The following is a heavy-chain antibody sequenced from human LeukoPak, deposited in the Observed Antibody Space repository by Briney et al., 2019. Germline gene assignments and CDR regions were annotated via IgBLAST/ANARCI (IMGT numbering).Heavy chain of an antibody. D-gene: IGHD2-2*01. V-gene: IGHV3-30*02. J-gene: IGHJ4*02. CDR1: GFTFSNYG. Sequence: GGSLRLSCAASGFTFSNYGMHWVRQAPGKGLEWVAFIRYDGSDRYYADSVKGRFTISRDNSKNTLYLQMNSLRAEDTAVYYCAKAWGSRSYQLLLGYWGQGTLVTVSS. CDR3: AKAWGSRSYQLLLGY. CDR2: IRYDGSDR.